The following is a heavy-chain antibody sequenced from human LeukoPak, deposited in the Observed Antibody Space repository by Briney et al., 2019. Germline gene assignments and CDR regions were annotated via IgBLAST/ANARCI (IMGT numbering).Heavy chain of an antibody. CDR3: VRDFGSGYYLDY. CDR1: GFTFNSYG. J-gene: IGHJ4*02. D-gene: IGHD3-10*01. V-gene: IGHV3-33*01. Sequence: GKSLRLSCAASGFTFNSYGMHWVRQAPGKGLEWVALIWYDGSKKYYADSVKGRFTISRDNSKNTLYLQMSSLRAEDTAVLYCVRDFGSGYYLDYWGRGTLVTVSS. CDR2: IWYDGSKK.